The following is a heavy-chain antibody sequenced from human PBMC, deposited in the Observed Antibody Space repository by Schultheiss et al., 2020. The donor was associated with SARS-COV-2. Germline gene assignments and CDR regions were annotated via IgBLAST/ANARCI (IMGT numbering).Heavy chain of an antibody. V-gene: IGHV4-61*05. CDR1: GFSLSTSGVG. CDR3: ARDPGIAVAGPTY. CDR2: IYYSGST. J-gene: IGHJ4*02. Sequence: SGPTLVKPTQTLTLTCTFSGFSLSTSGVGVGWIRQPPGKGLEWIGYIYYSGSTNYNPSLKSRVTISVDTSKNQFSLKLSSVTAADTAVYYCARDPGIAVAGPTYWGQGTLVTVSS. D-gene: IGHD6-19*01.